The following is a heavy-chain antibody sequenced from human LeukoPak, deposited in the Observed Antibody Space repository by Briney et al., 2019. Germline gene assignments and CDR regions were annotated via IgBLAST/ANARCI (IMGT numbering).Heavy chain of an antibody. V-gene: IGHV4-4*07. CDR3: AKADSSSWGYYYYYMDV. J-gene: IGHJ6*03. Sequence: PSETLSLTCTVSGGSISSYYWNWIRQPAGKGLEWIGRIYTSGSTNYNPSLKSRVTMSVDTSKNQFSLNLISVTAADTAVYYCAKADSSSWGYYYYYMDVWGKGTTVTVSS. CDR2: IYTSGST. D-gene: IGHD6-13*01. CDR1: GGSISSYY.